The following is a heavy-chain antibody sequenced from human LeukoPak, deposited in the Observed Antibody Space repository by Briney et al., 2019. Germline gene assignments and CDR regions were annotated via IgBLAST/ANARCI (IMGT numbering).Heavy chain of an antibody. CDR1: GFTFSNYA. V-gene: IGHV3-30*18. CDR2: ISSDGSSK. CDR3: AKGSGGSCYSSGDV. D-gene: IGHD2-15*01. Sequence: GGSLRLSCAASGFTFSNYAIHWVRQAPGKGLEWVAAISSDGSSKYYAGSVRGRSPISRDKSNNTVSLQMSSLRPEDTAVYYCAKGSGGSCYSSGDVWGQGTTVTVSS. J-gene: IGHJ6*02.